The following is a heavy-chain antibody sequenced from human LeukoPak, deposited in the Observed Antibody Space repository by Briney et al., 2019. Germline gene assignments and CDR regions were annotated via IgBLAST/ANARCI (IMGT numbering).Heavy chain of an antibody. Sequence: GSLRLSCAASGFTFSSYAMSWVRQAPGKGLEWVSAISGSGGSTYYADSVKGRFTISRDNSKNTLYLQMNSLRAEDTAVYYCAKVARDIVLMVYAMSDDWFAPWGQGTLVTVSS. D-gene: IGHD2-8*01. CDR2: ISGSGGST. V-gene: IGHV3-23*01. CDR1: GFTFSSYA. J-gene: IGHJ5*02. CDR3: AKVARDIVLMVYAMSDDWFAP.